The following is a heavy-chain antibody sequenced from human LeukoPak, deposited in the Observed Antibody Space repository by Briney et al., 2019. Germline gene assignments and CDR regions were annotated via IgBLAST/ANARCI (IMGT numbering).Heavy chain of an antibody. CDR1: GGSISSSSYY. V-gene: IGHV4-39*07. J-gene: IGHJ4*02. CDR3: AREEDSGYDWDY. D-gene: IGHD5-12*01. Sequence: SETLSLTCTVSGGSISSSSYYWGWIRQPPGKGLEWIGSIYCSGSTYYNPSLKSRVTISVDTSKNQFSLKLSSVTAADTAVYYCAREEDSGYDWDYWGQGTLVTVSS. CDR2: IYCSGST.